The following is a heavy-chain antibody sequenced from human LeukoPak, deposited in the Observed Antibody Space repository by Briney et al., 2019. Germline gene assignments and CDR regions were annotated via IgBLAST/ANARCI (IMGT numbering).Heavy chain of an antibody. D-gene: IGHD1-14*01. J-gene: IGHJ4*02. CDR1: GFTFSSYS. Sequence: GGSLRLSCAASGFTFSSYSMNWVRQAPGKGLEWVANIKQDGSDKFYVDSVNGRFTISRDNAKNSLYLQMNTLRAEDTAIYYCATFSGAHHKTFDSWGQGTLVTVSS. CDR3: ATFSGAHHKTFDS. CDR2: IKQDGSDK. V-gene: IGHV3-7*01.